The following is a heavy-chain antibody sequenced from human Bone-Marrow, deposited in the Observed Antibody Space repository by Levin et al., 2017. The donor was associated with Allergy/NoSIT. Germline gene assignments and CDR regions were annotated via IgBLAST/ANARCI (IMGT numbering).Heavy chain of an antibody. V-gene: IGHV5-51*01. Sequence: GESLKISCKASGYRFTDYWIGWVRQMPGKGLEWMGILYPGDSDTRYSPSFQGQVTISADKSSSTAYLQWNSLTASDTAIYYCVRPAYCGGDCYSIAYHFDFWGQGTLVTVSS. CDR3: VRPAYCGGDCYSIAYHFDF. D-gene: IGHD2-21*02. J-gene: IGHJ4*02. CDR2: LYPGDSDT. CDR1: GYRFTDYW.